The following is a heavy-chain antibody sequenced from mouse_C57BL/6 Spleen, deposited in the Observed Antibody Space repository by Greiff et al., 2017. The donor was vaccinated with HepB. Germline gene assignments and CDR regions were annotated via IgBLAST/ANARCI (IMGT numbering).Heavy chain of an antibody. V-gene: IGHV1-15*01. J-gene: IGHJ2*01. CDR1: GYTFTDYE. D-gene: IGHD1-1*01. Sequence: QVQLQQSGAELVRPGASVTLSCKASGYTFTDYEMHWVKQTPVHGLEWIGAIDPETGGTAYNQKFKGKAILTADKSSSTAYMELRSLTSEDSAVYYCTSFYDGSRVFDYWGQGTTLTVSS. CDR2: IDPETGGT. CDR3: TSFYDGSRVFDY.